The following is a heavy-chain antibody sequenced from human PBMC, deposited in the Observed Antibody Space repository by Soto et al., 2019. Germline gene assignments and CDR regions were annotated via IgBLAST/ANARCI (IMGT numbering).Heavy chain of an antibody. D-gene: IGHD6-13*01. V-gene: IGHV5-51*01. CDR1: GYSFTSYW. J-gene: IGHJ6*02. CDR2: IYPGDSDT. CDR3: ARQGAGNGIAAAGTMDV. Sequence: PGESLKISCKGSGYSFTSYWFGWVRQMPGKGLEWMGIIYPGDSDTRYSPSFQGQVTISADKSISTAYLQWSSLKASDTAMYYCARQGAGNGIAAAGTMDVWGQGTTVTVSS.